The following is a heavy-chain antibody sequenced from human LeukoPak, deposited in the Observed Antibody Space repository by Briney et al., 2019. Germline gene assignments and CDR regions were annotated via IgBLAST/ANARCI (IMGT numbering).Heavy chain of an antibody. CDR3: ARVPASGWGGGRFDY. CDR2: INHSGST. J-gene: IGHJ4*02. CDR1: GGSFSGYY. V-gene: IGHV4-34*01. Sequence: PSETLSLTCAVYGGSFSGYYWSWIRQPPGKGLEWIGEINHSGSTNYNPSLKSRVTISVDTSKNQFSLKLSSVTAADMAVYYCARVPASGWGGGRFDYWGQGTLVTVSS. D-gene: IGHD6-19*01.